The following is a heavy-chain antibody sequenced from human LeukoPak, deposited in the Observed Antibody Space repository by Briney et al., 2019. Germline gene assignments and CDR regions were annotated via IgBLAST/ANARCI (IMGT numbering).Heavy chain of an antibody. CDR3: AIKTSYSDSDY. CDR1: GYSFTYYY. J-gene: IGHJ4*02. V-gene: IGHV1-2*02. D-gene: IGHD2-15*01. CDR2: ISPDSGGT. Sequence: ASVKVSCKTSGYSFTYYYIHWVRQAPGQGLEWMGWISPDSGGTNNAQEFQGRVTMTRDTSISTAYMEVNRLRSDDTAVYFCAIKTSYSDSDYWGQGTLVTVSS.